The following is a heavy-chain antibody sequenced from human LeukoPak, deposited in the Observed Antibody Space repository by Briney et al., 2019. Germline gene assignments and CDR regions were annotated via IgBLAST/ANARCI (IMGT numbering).Heavy chain of an antibody. V-gene: IGHV4-34*01. Sequence: PSETLSLTCAVYGGSFSGYYWSWIRQLPGKGLEWIGEINHSGSTNYNPSLKSRVTISVDTPKNQFSLKLSSVTAADTAVYYCARGIAYYYGSGLRYYYMDVWGKGTTVTVSS. CDR2: INHSGST. CDR1: GGSFSGYY. J-gene: IGHJ6*03. CDR3: ARGIAYYYGSGLRYYYMDV. D-gene: IGHD3-10*01.